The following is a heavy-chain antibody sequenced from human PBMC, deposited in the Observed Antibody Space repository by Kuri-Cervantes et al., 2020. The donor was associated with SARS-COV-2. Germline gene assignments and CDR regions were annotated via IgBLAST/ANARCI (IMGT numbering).Heavy chain of an antibody. D-gene: IGHD3-3*01. CDR2: ISYDGSNK. Sequence: GGSLRLSCAASGFTFSSYAMHWVRQAPGKGLEWVAVISYDGSNKYYADSVKGRFTISRDNAKNSLYLQMNSLRAEDTAVYYCASHYHDFWSGPSGGMDVWGQGTTVTVSS. CDR3: ASHYHDFWSGPSGGMDV. J-gene: IGHJ6*02. V-gene: IGHV3-30*04. CDR1: GFTFSSYA.